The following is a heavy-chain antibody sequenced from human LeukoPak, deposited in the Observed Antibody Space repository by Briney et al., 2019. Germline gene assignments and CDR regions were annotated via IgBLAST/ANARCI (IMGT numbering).Heavy chain of an antibody. D-gene: IGHD3-16*01. CDR3: ARPLGGYFDY. Sequence: TGGSLRLSCAASGFTFSSYSMNWVRQAPGKGLEWVSSISSSSSYIYYADSVKGRFTISRDNAKNSLYLQMNSLRAEDTAVHYCARPLGGYFDYWGQGTLVTVSS. CDR1: GFTFSSYS. V-gene: IGHV3-21*01. J-gene: IGHJ4*02. CDR2: ISSSSSYI.